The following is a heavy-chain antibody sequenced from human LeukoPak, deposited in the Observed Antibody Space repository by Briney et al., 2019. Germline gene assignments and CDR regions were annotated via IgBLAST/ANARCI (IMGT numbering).Heavy chain of an antibody. CDR1: GFTFSSYA. V-gene: IGHV3-23*01. CDR3: AKDGLTVTTYYYYYYMDV. D-gene: IGHD4-17*01. J-gene: IGHJ6*03. Sequence: GGSLRLSCAASGFTFSSYAMSWVRQAPGKGLEWVSAIRGSGGGTNYGDSVKGRFTISRDNSKNTLYLQMNSLRAEDTAVYYCAKDGLTVTTYYYYYYMDVWGKGTTVTVSS. CDR2: IRGSGGGT.